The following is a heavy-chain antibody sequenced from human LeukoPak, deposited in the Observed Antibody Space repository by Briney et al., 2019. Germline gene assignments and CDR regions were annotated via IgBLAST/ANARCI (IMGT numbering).Heavy chain of an antibody. D-gene: IGHD1-26*01. J-gene: IGHJ6*03. CDR1: GFTFSSYA. V-gene: IGHV3-64*01. Sequence: PGRSLRLSCAASGFTFSSYAMHWVRQAPGKGLEYVSAISSNGGSTYYANSVKGRFTISRDNSKNTLYLQMGSLRAEDMAVYYCARDLSVGATVYYYYMDVWGKGTTVTVFS. CDR3: ARDLSVGATVYYYYMDV. CDR2: ISSNGGST.